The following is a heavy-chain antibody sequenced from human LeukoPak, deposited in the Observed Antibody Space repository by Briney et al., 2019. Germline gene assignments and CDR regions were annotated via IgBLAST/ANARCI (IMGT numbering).Heavy chain of an antibody. J-gene: IGHJ4*02. D-gene: IGHD1-26*01. V-gene: IGHV4-39*07. Sequence: SETLSLTCTVSGGSISSSSYYWGWIRQPPGKGLEWIGSIYYSGSTYYNPSLKSRVAISVDTSKNQFSLKLSSVTAADTAVYYCARGSPGGEPGYWGQGALVTVSS. CDR3: ARGSPGGEPGY. CDR1: GGSISSSSYY. CDR2: IYYSGST.